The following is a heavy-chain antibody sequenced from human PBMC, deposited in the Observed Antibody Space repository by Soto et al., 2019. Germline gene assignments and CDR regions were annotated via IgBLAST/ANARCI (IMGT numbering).Heavy chain of an antibody. Sequence: GGSLRLSCAASGFTFSSYAMSWVRQAPGKGLEWVSAISGSGGSTYYADSVKGRFTISRDNSKNTLYLQMNSLRAEDTAVYYCAKGYFPDCSSTSCRRNPFDYWGQGTLVTVSS. V-gene: IGHV3-23*01. J-gene: IGHJ4*02. CDR2: ISGSGGST. CDR1: GFTFSSYA. D-gene: IGHD2-2*01. CDR3: AKGYFPDCSSTSCRRNPFDY.